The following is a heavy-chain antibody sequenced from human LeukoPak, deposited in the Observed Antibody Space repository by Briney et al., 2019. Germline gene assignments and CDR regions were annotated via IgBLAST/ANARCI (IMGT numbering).Heavy chain of an antibody. CDR3: ARSPRAAAAGGFDY. V-gene: IGHV3-48*04. D-gene: IGHD6-13*01. Sequence: GGSLRLSCAASGFTFSSYSMNWVRQAPGKGLEWVSYISSSSSTIYYADSVKGRFTISRDNAKNSLYLQMNSLRAEDTAVYYCARSPRAAAAGGFDYWGQGTLVTVSS. J-gene: IGHJ4*02. CDR1: GFTFSSYS. CDR2: ISSSSSTI.